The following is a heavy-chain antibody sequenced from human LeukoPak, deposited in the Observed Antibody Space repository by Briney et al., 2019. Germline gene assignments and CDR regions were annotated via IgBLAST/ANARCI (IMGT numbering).Heavy chain of an antibody. CDR1: GGSISSSSYY. J-gene: IGHJ4*02. V-gene: IGHV4-39*01. CDR3: ARSDSSGPLIPRFDY. D-gene: IGHD6-19*01. Sequence: PSETLSLTCTVSGGSISSSSYYWGWIRQPPGKGLEWIGSIYYSGSTYYNPSLKSRVTISVDTSKNQFSLKLHSVTAADTAVYYCARSDSSGPLIPRFDYWGQGTLVTVSS. CDR2: IYYSGST.